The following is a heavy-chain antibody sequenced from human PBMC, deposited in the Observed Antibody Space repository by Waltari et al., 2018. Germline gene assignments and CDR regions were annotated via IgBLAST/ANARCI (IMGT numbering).Heavy chain of an antibody. V-gene: IGHV1-69-2*01. CDR3: ATLGGFYDTWTGYSDF. J-gene: IGHJ4*02. D-gene: IGHD3-9*01. CDR2: VVPEHGET. Sequence: EVQLVQSGAELKKPGTTVKISCKVSGYFLTEYYINWVQQAPGKGLEWMGLVVPEHGETKYAEKFQGRVTITADKSTDTAYMELSSLRSDDTAVYYCATLGGFYDTWTGYSDFWGQGTLVTVSS. CDR1: GYFLTEYY.